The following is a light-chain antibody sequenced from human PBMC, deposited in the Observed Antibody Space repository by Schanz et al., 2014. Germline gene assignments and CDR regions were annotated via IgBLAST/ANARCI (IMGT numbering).Light chain of an antibody. Sequence: SALTQPASVSGSPGQSITISCTGTSSDVGGYNYVSWYQQHPGKAPKVMIYDVSNRPSGVSNRFSASKSGYTASLTISGLQAEDEADYYCCSYAGSSTFVVFGGGTKLTVL. V-gene: IGLV2-23*02. CDR2: DVS. J-gene: IGLJ2*01. CDR3: CSYAGSSTFVV. CDR1: SSDVGGYNY.